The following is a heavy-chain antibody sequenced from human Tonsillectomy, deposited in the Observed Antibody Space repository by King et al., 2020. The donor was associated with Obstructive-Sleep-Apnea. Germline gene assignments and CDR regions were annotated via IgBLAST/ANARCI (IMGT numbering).Heavy chain of an antibody. CDR1: GFTFSDYA. CDR2: ISYDGTNK. CDR3: ARGLGYYDSSTPIGY. V-gene: IGHV3-30*03. D-gene: IGHD3-22*01. J-gene: IGHJ4*02. Sequence: VQLVESGGGVVQPGRSLRLSCAASGFTFSDYAMHLVRQAPGKGLEWVALISYDGTNKYYADSVKGRFTISRDNSKNTLYLKMNSLRTDNTAVYYCARGLGYYDSSTPIGYWGQGTLVTVSS.